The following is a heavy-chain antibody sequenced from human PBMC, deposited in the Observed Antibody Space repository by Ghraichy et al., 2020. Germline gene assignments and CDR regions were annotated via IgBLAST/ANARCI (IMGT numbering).Heavy chain of an antibody. Sequence: GGSLRLSCAASGFTFSSYWMSWVRQAPGKGLEWVANIKQDGSEKYYVDSVKGRFTISRDNAKNSLYLQMNSLRAEDTAVYYCARGDRSKSGRDAFDIWGQGTLVTVSS. CDR1: GFTFSSYW. J-gene: IGHJ3*02. D-gene: IGHD4-11*01. CDR2: IKQDGSEK. CDR3: ARGDRSKSGRDAFDI. V-gene: IGHV3-7*03.